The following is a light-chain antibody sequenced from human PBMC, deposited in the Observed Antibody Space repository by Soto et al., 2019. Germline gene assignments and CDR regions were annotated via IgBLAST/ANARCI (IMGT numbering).Light chain of an antibody. Sequence: EIVLTQSPATLSLSPGERATLSCRASQSVSSYLAWYQQKPGQAPRLLIYDASNRATGIPARFSGSGSGTYFTLTISSLEPEDLAVYYCQQRSNWPHTFGQGTKLEIK. CDR3: QQRSNWPHT. J-gene: IGKJ2*01. CDR2: DAS. CDR1: QSVSSY. V-gene: IGKV3-11*01.